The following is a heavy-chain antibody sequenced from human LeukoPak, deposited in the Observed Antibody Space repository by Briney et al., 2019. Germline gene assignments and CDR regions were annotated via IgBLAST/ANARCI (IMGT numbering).Heavy chain of an antibody. J-gene: IGHJ2*01. CDR3: AREKMGTPPWPSKKSYWYFDL. CDR2: IKQDGSEK. CDR1: GFTFSSYE. D-gene: IGHD7-27*01. V-gene: IGHV3-7*01. Sequence: GGSLRLSCAASGFTFSSYEMNWVRQAPGKGLEWVANIKQDGSEKYYVDSVKGRFTISRDNAKNSLYLQMNSLRAEDTAVYYCAREKMGTPPWPSKKSYWYFDLWGRGTLATVSS.